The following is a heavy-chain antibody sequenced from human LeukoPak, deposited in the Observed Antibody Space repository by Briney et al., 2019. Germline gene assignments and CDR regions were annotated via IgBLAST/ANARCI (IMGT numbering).Heavy chain of an antibody. V-gene: IGHV3-21*01. J-gene: IGHJ3*02. CDR3: ARENTAYDYVWGSYDDAFDI. Sequence: PGGSLRLSCAASGFTFSSYSMNWVRQAPGKGLEWVSSISSSSSYIYYADSVKGRFTISRDNAKNSLYLQMNSLRAEDTAVYYCARENTAYDYVWGSYDDAFDIWGQGTMVTVSS. CDR2: ISSSSSYI. D-gene: IGHD3-16*01. CDR1: GFTFSSYS.